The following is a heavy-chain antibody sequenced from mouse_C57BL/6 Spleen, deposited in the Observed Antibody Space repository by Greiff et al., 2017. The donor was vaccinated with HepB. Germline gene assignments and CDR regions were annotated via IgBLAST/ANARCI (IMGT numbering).Heavy chain of an antibody. D-gene: IGHD2-4*01. CDR2: ISSGSSTI. CDR1: GFTFSDYG. V-gene: IGHV5-17*01. Sequence: EVQLVESGGGLVKPGGSLKLSCAASGFTFSDYGMHWVRQAPEKGLEWVAYISSGSSTIYYADTVKGRFTISRDNAKNTLFLQMTSLRSEDTAMYYCARLYDYDGYFDVWGTGTTVTVSS. CDR3: ARLYDYDGYFDV. J-gene: IGHJ1*03.